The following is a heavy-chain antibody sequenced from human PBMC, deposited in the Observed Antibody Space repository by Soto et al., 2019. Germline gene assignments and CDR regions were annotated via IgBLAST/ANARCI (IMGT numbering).Heavy chain of an antibody. CDR1: GGSISSTY. CDR2: IYYSGST. J-gene: IGHJ4*02. D-gene: IGHD3-22*01. CDR3: ARATYYYDSSGYSDRVLDY. Sequence: PSETLSLTCTVSGGSISSTYWTWIRQPPGKGLEWIGNIYYSGSTNYNPSLKSRVTISRDTSKNQFSLRLTSVMAADTAVYYCARATYYYDSSGYSDRVLDYWGQGTLVTVSS. V-gene: IGHV4-59*01.